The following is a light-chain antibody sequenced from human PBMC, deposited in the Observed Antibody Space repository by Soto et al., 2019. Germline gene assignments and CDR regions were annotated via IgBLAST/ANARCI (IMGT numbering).Light chain of an antibody. CDR2: GAS. Sequence: EIVMTQSPGTLSVSPGERATISCRASQSVSSNLAWYQQKPGQAPRLLIYGASTRATGIPARFRGSGSGTEFTLTLSSLQSEDFAVYYCQQYNNWPPITFGQGTRLEIK. CDR1: QSVSSN. J-gene: IGKJ5*01. CDR3: QQYNNWPPIT. V-gene: IGKV3-15*01.